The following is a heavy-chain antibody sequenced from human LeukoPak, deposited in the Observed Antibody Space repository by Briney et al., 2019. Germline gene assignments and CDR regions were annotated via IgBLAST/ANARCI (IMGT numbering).Heavy chain of an antibody. J-gene: IGHJ3*02. CDR3: ARRYCTNGVCYPATVTRGAFDI. CDR1: GGSFSGYY. Sequence: SETLSLTCAVYGGSFSGYYWSWIRQPPGKGLEWIGEINHSGSTNYNPSLKSRVTISVDTSKNQFSLKLSFVTAADTAVYYCARRYCTNGVCYPATVTRGAFDIWGQGTMVTVSS. V-gene: IGHV4-34*01. D-gene: IGHD2-8*01. CDR2: INHSGST.